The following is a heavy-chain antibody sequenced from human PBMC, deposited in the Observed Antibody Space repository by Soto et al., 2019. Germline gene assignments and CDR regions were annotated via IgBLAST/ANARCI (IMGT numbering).Heavy chain of an antibody. V-gene: IGHV3-23*01. CDR2: ISGSGGST. J-gene: IGHJ4*02. Sequence: ISGSGGSTYYADSVKGRFTISRDNSKNTLYLQMNSLRAEDTAVYYCAKDGIAVAGRPFDYWGQGTLVTVSS. D-gene: IGHD6-19*01. CDR3: AKDGIAVAGRPFDY.